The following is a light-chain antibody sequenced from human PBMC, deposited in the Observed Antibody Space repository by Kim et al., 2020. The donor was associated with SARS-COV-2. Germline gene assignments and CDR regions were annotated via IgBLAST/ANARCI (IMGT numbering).Light chain of an antibody. CDR2: GAS. CDR3: QKYNTAPWT. CDR1: QDIANS. Sequence: ASVGDRVTITCRASQDIANSLAWSQQKPGTVPKLLIYGASTLQSEVPSRFSGSGPGTEFTLTIGSLQTEDVATYYCQKYNTAPWTFGPGTKVDIK. V-gene: IGKV1-27*01. J-gene: IGKJ1*01.